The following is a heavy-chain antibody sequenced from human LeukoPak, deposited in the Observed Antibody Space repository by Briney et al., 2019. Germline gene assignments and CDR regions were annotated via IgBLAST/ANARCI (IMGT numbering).Heavy chain of an antibody. J-gene: IGHJ4*02. Sequence: ASVRVSCKASGYTFTSYYIHWMRQAPGQGLEWMGISNPSGGTTKYAQRFQGRVTMTRDTSTSTVYMELSSLRSEDTAVYYCTREAGYGDFDYWGQGTLVTVSS. V-gene: IGHV1-46*01. CDR1: GYTFTSYY. CDR2: SNPSGGTT. CDR3: TREAGYGDFDY. D-gene: IGHD4-17*01.